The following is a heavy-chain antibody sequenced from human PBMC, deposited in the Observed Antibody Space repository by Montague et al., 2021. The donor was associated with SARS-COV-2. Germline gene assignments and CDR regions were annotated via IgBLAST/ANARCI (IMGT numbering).Heavy chain of an antibody. J-gene: IGHJ6*02. CDR3: AKGIYMRRGVSHGMDV. V-gene: IGHV3-23*01. Sequence: SLSLSWSASGFRFDSYAMSWVRQAPGKGLEWLSAISSGGETTDYADSMKGRFTLSRDNSMNTLYLQMNRLRGEDTAVYYCAKGIYMRRGVSHGMDVWGQGTTVTVSS. CDR2: ISSGGETT. D-gene: IGHD3-10*01. CDR1: GFRFDSYA.